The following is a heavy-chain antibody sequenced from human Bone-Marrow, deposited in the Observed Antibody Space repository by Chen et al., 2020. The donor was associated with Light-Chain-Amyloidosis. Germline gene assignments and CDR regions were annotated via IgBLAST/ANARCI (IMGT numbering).Heavy chain of an antibody. CDR1: GFTFRTYG. D-gene: IGHD4-17*01. J-gene: IGHJ6*02. Sequence: QVQLVESGGGVVQPGKSLRLSCAASGFTFRTYGMHWVRQAPGKGLEWVALISYDVNHQYYSDSVKGRFTISRDNSKNTVYLQMNSLRLEDTALYYCAKDLQTYGDYDYYYYGLDVWGQGTAVTVSS. CDR3: AKDLQTYGDYDYYYYGLDV. V-gene: IGHV3-30*18. CDR2: ISYDVNHQ.